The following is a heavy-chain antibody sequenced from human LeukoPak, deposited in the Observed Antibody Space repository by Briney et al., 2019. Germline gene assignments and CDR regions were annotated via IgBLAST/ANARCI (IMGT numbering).Heavy chain of an antibody. Sequence: PGGSLRLSCAASGFTFSSHWMNWVRQAPGKGLEWVSYISRSARTTYYADSVKGRFTISRDNAKNSLYLQMHSLRAEDTAIYYCARESLIAAAVDYWGQGTLVTVSS. J-gene: IGHJ4*02. CDR2: ISRSARTT. V-gene: IGHV3-48*03. D-gene: IGHD6-13*01. CDR1: GFTFSSHW. CDR3: ARESLIAAAVDY.